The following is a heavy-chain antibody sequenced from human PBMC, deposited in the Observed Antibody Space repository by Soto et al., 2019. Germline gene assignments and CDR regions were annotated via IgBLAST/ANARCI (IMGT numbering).Heavy chain of an antibody. V-gene: IGHV4-61*08. D-gene: IGHD4-17*01. CDR3: ARYGDYPTSFDY. J-gene: IGHJ4*02. CDR1: GGSISSGGYY. Sequence: SETLSLTCTVSGGSISSGGYYWSWIRQHPGKGLEWIGYIYYSGSTNYNPSLKSRVTISVDTSKNQFSLKLSSVTAADTAVYYCARYGDYPTSFDYWGQGTLVTVSS. CDR2: IYYSGST.